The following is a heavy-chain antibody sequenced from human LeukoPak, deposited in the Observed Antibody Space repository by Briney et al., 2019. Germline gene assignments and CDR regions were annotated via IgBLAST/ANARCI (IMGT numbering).Heavy chain of an antibody. CDR2: ISNTGSST. D-gene: IGHD6-13*01. CDR1: GFTLSDYY. V-gene: IGHV3-11*01. J-gene: IGHJ6*03. CDR3: ARETHTSTWISYYYYYMDV. Sequence: GGSLRLSCAVSGFTLSDYYMAWIRQAPGKGLEWVSCISNTGSSTYYADSVEGRFTISRDNAKNSLYLQMNSLRAGDTAVYYCARETHTSTWISYYYYYMDVWGKGTTVTVSS.